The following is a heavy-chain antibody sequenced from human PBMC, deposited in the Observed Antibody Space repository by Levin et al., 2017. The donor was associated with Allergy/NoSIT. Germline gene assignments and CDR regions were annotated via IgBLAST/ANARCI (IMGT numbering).Heavy chain of an antibody. J-gene: IGHJ6*02. D-gene: IGHD4-11*01. V-gene: IGHV3-30*04. CDR2: RSFDGSRK. Sequence: GGSLRLSCVASEVIFTSHAIYWVRQAPGKGLEWVAVRSFDGSRKSYADSVKGRFTVSRDNSNNIVYLQMNDLTTEETAVYYCARSRAVTGRLFYGLDVWGQGTTVTVSS. CDR3: ARSRAVTGRLFYGLDV. CDR1: EVIFTSHA.